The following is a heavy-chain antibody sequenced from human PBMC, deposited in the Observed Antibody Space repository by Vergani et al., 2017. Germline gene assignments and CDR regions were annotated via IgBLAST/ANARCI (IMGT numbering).Heavy chain of an antibody. V-gene: IGHV3-30*18. J-gene: IGHJ4*01. CDR2: ISFDGTTK. CDR3: TKGPQQRLNVLDN. CDR1: GFNFNNFG. D-gene: IGHD6-25*01. Sequence: QLQLVESGGGVVQPGRSLRLSCAASGFNFNNFGIHWVRQAPGKGLEWVAVISFDGTTKYYADSVEGRFTISRDNSKKMLYLEMNSLRNDDTALYYCTKGPQQRLNVLDNWGQGTLVTVSS.